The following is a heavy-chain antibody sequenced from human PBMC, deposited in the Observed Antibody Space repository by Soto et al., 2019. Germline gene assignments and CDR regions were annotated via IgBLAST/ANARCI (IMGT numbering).Heavy chain of an antibody. CDR2: IYYSGST. CDR3: ARQSNLGELSLNDFDY. D-gene: IGHD3-16*02. J-gene: IGHJ4*02. V-gene: IGHV4-39*01. CDR1: GGSISSSSYY. Sequence: PSETLSLTCTVSGGSISSSSYYWGWIRQPPGKGLEWIGSIYYSGSTYYNPSLKSRVTISVDTSKNQFSLKLSSVTAADTAVYYCARQSNLGELSLNDFDYWGQGTLVTVSS.